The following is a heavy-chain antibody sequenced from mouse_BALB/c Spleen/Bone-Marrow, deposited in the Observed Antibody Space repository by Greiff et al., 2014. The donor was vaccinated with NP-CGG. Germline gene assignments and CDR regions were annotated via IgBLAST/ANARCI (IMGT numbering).Heavy chain of an antibody. V-gene: IGHV1-14*01. CDR2: INPYNDGT. Sequence: EVKLQESGPELVKSGASVKMSCKASGYTFTSYVMHWVKQKPGQGLEWIGYINPYNDGTKYNEKFKGKATLTSDKSSSTAYMELSSLTSEDSAVYYCAREGVDYFDYWGQGTTLTVSS. J-gene: IGHJ2*01. CDR3: AREGVDYFDY. CDR1: GYTFTSYV.